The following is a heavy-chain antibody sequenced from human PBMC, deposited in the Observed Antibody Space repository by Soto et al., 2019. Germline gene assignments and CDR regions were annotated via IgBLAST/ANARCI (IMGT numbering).Heavy chain of an antibody. CDR3: DRADDFSERFDY. CDR1: GGSVSISEVS. D-gene: IGHD4-4*01. CDR2: IYYSGST. Sequence: PSASLGLRCTACGGSVSISEVSVSLNRQPPGKGLELIGNIYYSGSTYYNPSLRSRAIMSVDKSQIQFSLKLSSLTAADTAVYFGDRADDFSERFDYWGQGALVTVTS. J-gene: IGHJ4*02. V-gene: IGHV4-30-4*02.